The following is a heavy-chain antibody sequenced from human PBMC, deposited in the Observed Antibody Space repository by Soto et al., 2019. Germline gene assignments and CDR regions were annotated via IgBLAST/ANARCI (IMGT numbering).Heavy chain of an antibody. CDR3: AHTHEYSSSYYFDY. CDR2: IYWDDDK. D-gene: IGHD6-6*01. J-gene: IGHJ4*02. CDR1: GFSLNTREVG. V-gene: IGHV2-5*02. Sequence: GTGPAPVNHTQTLTLNCTFSGFSLNTREVGVGWIRQPPGKALEWLALIYWDDDKRYSPSLKSRLTITKDTSKNQVVLTMTNMDPVDTATYYCAHTHEYSSSYYFDYWGQGTLVTVSS.